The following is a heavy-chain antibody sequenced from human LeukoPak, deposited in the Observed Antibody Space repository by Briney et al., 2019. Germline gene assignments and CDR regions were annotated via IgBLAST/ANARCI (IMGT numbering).Heavy chain of an antibody. CDR2: INTNTGNP. Sequence: ASVKVSCKASGYTFTSYAMNWVRQAPGQGLEWMGWINTNTGNPTYAQGFTGRFVFSLDTSVSTAYLQISSLKAEDTAVYYCARWPHLWGSYLAGDYWGQGTLVTVSS. CDR1: GYTFTSYA. V-gene: IGHV7-4-1*02. CDR3: ARWPHLWGSYLAGDY. D-gene: IGHD3-16*01. J-gene: IGHJ4*02.